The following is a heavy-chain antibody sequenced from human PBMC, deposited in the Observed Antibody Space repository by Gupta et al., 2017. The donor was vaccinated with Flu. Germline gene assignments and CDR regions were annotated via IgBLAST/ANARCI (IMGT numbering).Heavy chain of an antibody. V-gene: IGHV3-7*01. CDR1: GFTFTTYW. J-gene: IGHJ4*02. D-gene: IGHD4-17*01. CDR2: IRQDGKGK. CDR3: ARPGLHLTTVPSPWVH. Sequence: EVQLVESGGGLVQPGGSLRLSCAASGFTFTTYWMSWVRQAPGKGLEWVANIRQDGKGKDYVDSVKGRFTISRDNARNSLYLEMNSLRVEDTAVYYGARPGLHLTTVPSPWVHWGQGTLVTVSS.